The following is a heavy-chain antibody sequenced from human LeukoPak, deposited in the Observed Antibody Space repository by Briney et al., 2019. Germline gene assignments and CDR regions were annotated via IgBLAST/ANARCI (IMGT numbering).Heavy chain of an antibody. CDR1: GGTFSSYA. Sequence: SVKVSCKASGGTFSSYAISWVRQAPGQGLEWMGRIIPILGIANYAQKFQSRVTITADKSTSTAYMELSSLRSEDTAVYYCARDQASYGPFDYWGQGTLVTVSS. CDR2: IIPILGIA. J-gene: IGHJ4*02. D-gene: IGHD5-18*01. CDR3: ARDQASYGPFDY. V-gene: IGHV1-69*04.